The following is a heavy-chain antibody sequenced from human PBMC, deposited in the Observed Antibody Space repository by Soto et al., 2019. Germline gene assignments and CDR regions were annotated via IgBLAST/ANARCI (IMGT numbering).Heavy chain of an antibody. V-gene: IGHV4-31*03. D-gene: IGHD3-10*01. Sequence: VQLQESGPGLVEPSQTLSLTCTVSGGSISSGAYYWSWIRQHPGKGLEWIGYVYYGGNTYYSPSLKGGAIISVDTSMNQFSLSLRSVTAADTAVYFCATDFGSGSYYPDYWGQGTLVTVSS. CDR2: VYYGGNT. CDR3: ATDFGSGSYYPDY. CDR1: GGSISSGAYY. J-gene: IGHJ4*02.